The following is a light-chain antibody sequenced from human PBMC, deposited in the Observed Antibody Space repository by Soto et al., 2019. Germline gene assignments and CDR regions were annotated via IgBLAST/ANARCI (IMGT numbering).Light chain of an antibody. V-gene: IGKV1-33*01. Sequence: DIQMTQSPSSLSASIGDRVTITCQASQDFDNYLNWYQQKPGKAPKLLIYDATNLETGVPPRFSGRGSGTHFTLTISSLQPEDIATYYCQQYDNVPSWTFGQGTKVEV. CDR2: DAT. J-gene: IGKJ1*01. CDR3: QQYDNVPSWT. CDR1: QDFDNY.